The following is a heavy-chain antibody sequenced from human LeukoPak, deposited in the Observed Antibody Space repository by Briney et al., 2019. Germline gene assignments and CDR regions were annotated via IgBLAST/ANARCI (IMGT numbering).Heavy chain of an antibody. Sequence: GGSLRLSCAASGFTFSSYGMHWVRQAPGKGREWVAVISYDGSKKYYADSVKGRFTISRDNSKNTLYLQMNSLRAEDTAVYYCAKDQRSSSWFGAFDIWGQGTMVTVSS. D-gene: IGHD6-13*01. CDR2: ISYDGSKK. V-gene: IGHV3-30*18. J-gene: IGHJ3*02. CDR3: AKDQRSSSWFGAFDI. CDR1: GFTFSSYG.